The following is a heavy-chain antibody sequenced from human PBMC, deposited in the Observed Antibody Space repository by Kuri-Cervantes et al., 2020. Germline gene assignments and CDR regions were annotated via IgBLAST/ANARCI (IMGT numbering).Heavy chain of an antibody. D-gene: IGHD3-10*01. Sequence: GGSLRLSCAASGFTVSSNYMSWVRQAPGKGLEWVSVIYSGGSTYYADSVKGRFTISRDNSKNTLYLQMNSLRAEDTAVYYCATTYYYGSGSYSKWDYWGQGTLVTVSS. CDR3: ATTYYYGSGSYSKWDY. CDR2: IYSGGST. J-gene: IGHJ4*02. V-gene: IGHV3-53*05. CDR1: GFTVSSNY.